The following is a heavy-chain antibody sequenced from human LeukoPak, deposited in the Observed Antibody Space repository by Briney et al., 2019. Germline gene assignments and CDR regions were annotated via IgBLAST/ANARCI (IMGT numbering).Heavy chain of an antibody. D-gene: IGHD5-18*01. CDR3: ARIEAVTRGYNHAYYFDY. CDR2: IYHNGNT. CDR1: TYSISSGYY. Sequence: PSETLSLTCTAPTYSISSGYYWGWIRQPPGKGLEWIGNIYHNGNTYYNPSLKSRVTISVDTSKKQFSLKLRTATAADTAVYYCARIEAVTRGYNHAYYFDYWGQGTLVTVSS. V-gene: IGHV4-38-2*02. J-gene: IGHJ4*02.